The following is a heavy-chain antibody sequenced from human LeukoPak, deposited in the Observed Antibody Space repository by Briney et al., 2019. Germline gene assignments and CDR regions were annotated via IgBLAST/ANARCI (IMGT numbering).Heavy chain of an antibody. CDR2: IGYDGSNK. CDR1: GFTFSSYG. Sequence: GGSLRLSCAASGFTFSSYGMHWVRQAPGKGLEWVAFIGYDGSNKYYADSVKGRFTISRDNSKNTLYLQMNSLRAEDTAVYYCAKGPLLDDYGDYLGYYYYYMDVWGKGTTVTISS. CDR3: AKGPLLDDYGDYLGYYYYYMDV. V-gene: IGHV3-30*02. J-gene: IGHJ6*03. D-gene: IGHD4-17*01.